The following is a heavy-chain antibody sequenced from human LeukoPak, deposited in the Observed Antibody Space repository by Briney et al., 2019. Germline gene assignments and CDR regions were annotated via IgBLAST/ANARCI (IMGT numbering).Heavy chain of an antibody. Sequence: GGSLRLYCAASGFTFSSYAMSWVRQAPGKGLEWVSAISGSGGSTYYADSVKGRFTISRDNSKNTLYLQMNSLRAEDTAVYYCAKDVVVTALYNWFDPWGQGTLVTVSS. CDR1: GFTFSSYA. D-gene: IGHD2-21*02. CDR2: ISGSGGST. V-gene: IGHV3-23*01. J-gene: IGHJ5*02. CDR3: AKDVVVTALYNWFDP.